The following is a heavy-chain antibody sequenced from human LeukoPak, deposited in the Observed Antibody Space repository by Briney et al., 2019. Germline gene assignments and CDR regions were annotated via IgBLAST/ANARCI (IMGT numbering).Heavy chain of an antibody. CDR1: GGTFSSYA. CDR2: IIPIFGTA. Sequence: SVKVSCKASGGTFSSYANSWVRQAPGQGLEWMGGIIPIFGTANYAQKFQGRVTITADESTSTAYMKLSSLRSEDTAVYYCARDKGYCSSTSCYAGLGSYWGQGTLVTVSS. V-gene: IGHV1-69*13. J-gene: IGHJ4*02. D-gene: IGHD2-2*01. CDR3: ARDKGYCSSTSCYAGLGSY.